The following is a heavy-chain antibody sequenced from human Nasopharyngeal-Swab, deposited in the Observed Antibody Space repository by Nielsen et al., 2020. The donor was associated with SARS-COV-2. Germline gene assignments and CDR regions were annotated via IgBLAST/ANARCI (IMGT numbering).Heavy chain of an antibody. CDR1: GGTFSSYA. CDR2: IIPIFGTA. CDR3: ARGDFEVEQQLANYYYYYGMDV. J-gene: IGHJ6*02. Sequence: SVKVSCKASGGTFSSYAISWVRQAPGQGLEWMGGIIPIFGTANYAQKFQGRVTITADKSTSTAYMELSSLRSEYTAVYYCARGDFEVEQQLANYYYYYGMDVWGQGTTVTVSS. V-gene: IGHV1-69*06. D-gene: IGHD6-13*01.